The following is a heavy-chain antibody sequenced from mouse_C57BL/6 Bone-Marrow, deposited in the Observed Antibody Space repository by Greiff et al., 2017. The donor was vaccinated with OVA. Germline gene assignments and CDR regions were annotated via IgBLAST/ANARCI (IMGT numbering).Heavy chain of an antibody. Sequence: VQLKESGGDLVKPGGSLKLSCAASGFTFSSYGMSWVRQTPDKRLEWVATISSGGSYTYYPDSVKGRFTISRDNAKNTLYLQMSSLKSEDTAMYYCATLYGYDGGTWFAYWGQGTLVTVSA. D-gene: IGHD2-2*01. J-gene: IGHJ3*01. CDR3: ATLYGYDGGTWFAY. CDR2: ISSGGSYT. CDR1: GFTFSSYG. V-gene: IGHV5-6*01.